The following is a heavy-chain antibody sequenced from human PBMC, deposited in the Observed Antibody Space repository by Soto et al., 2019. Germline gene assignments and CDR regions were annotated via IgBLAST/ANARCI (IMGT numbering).Heavy chain of an antibody. CDR3: ARVGISSSDGFDI. J-gene: IGHJ3*02. D-gene: IGHD6-6*01. V-gene: IGHV4-31*02. CDR2: IYYSGST. Sequence: WTWIRQHPGTGLEWIGYIYYSGSTYYNPSLKSRINISVDTSKNHFSLNLSSVTAADTAVYYYARVGISSSDGFDIWGQGTMVTVSS.